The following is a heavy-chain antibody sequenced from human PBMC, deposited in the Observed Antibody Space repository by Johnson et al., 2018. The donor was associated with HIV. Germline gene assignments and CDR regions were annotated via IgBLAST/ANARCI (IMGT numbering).Heavy chain of an antibody. Sequence: QVQLLESGGGVVQPGRSLRLSCAASGFTFSTYGMHWVRQAPGKGLEWVAAMWYDGSEKYYVDSVKGRFTISRDNAKNSLYLQTNSLRAEDTAVYYCALVAVRSTEAFDIWGQGTRVIVSS. CDR2: MWYDGSEK. CDR3: ALVAVRSTEAFDI. D-gene: IGHD5-12*01. CDR1: GFTFSTYG. J-gene: IGHJ3*02. V-gene: IGHV3-33*03.